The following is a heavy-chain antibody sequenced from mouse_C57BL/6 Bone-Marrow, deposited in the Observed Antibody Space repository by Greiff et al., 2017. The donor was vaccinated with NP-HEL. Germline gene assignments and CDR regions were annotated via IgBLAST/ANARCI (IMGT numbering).Heavy chain of an antibody. J-gene: IGHJ3*01. D-gene: IGHD2-3*01. V-gene: IGHV1-81*01. CDR3: ARGKWLLHAY. CDR2: IYPRSGNT. Sequence: VQGVESGAELARPGASVKLSCKASGYTFTSYGISWVKQRTGQGLEWIGEIYPRSGNTYYNEKFKGKATLTADKSSSTAYMELRSLTSEDSAVYFCARGKWLLHAYWGQGTLVTVSA. CDR1: GYTFTSYG.